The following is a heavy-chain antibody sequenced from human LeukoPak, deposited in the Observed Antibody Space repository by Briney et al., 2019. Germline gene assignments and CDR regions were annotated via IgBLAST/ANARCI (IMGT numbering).Heavy chain of an antibody. CDR2: INSNTGDP. CDR3: VRQYCSETRCNYRTYFDY. CDR1: GYTFTSYA. D-gene: IGHD2-15*01. J-gene: IGHJ4*02. Sequence: GASVKVSCKASGYTFTSYAMNWVRQAPGQGLEWMGWINSNTGDPTYAQGFTGRFVFSLDTSVSTAYLHISSLKAEDTAMYYCVRQYCSETRCNYRTYFDYWGQGSLVTVSS. V-gene: IGHV7-4-1*02.